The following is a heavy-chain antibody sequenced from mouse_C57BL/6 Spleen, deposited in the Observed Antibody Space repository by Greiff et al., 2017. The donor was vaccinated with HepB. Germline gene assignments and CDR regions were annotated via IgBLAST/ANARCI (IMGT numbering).Heavy chain of an antibody. CDR3: ARTFRLRLYAMDY. V-gene: IGHV1-26*01. D-gene: IGHD2-4*01. CDR2: INPNNGGT. CDR1: GYTFTDYY. Sequence: EVQLQQSGPELVKPGASVKISCKASGYTFTDYYMNWVKQSHGKSLEWIGDINPNNGGTSYNQKFKGKATLTVDKSSSTAYMELRSLTSEDSAVYYCARTFRLRLYAMDYWGQGTSVTVSS. J-gene: IGHJ4*01.